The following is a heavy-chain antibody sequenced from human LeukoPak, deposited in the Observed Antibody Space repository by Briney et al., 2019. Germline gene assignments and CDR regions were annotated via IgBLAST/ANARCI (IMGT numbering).Heavy chain of an antibody. CDR2: IKQDGSEK. J-gene: IGHJ4*02. V-gene: IGHV3-7*01. CDR3: ARDNLYYDFWSGYEY. CDR1: GFTFSSYW. D-gene: IGHD3-3*01. Sequence: GGSLRLSCAASGFTFSSYWMSWVRQAPGKGLEWVANIKQDGSEKYYVDSVKGRFTISRDNAKNSPYLQMNSLRAEDTAVYYCARDNLYYDFWSGYEYWGQGTPVTVSS.